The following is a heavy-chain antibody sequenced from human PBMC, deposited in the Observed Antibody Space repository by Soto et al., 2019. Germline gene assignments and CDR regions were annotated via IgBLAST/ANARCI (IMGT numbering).Heavy chain of an antibody. J-gene: IGHJ6*02. CDR1: GYTFTSYD. V-gene: IGHV1-8*01. D-gene: IGHD3-3*01. CDR3: ASYTPYYDFWSGADYYYYGIDV. CDR2: MNPNSGNT. Sequence: QVQLVQSGAEVKKPGASVKVSCKASGYTFTSYDINWVRQATGQGLEWMGWMNPNSGNTGYAQKFQGRVTMTRNTSISTAYMELSSLRSEDPAVYYCASYTPYYDFWSGADYYYYGIDVWGQGTTVTVSS.